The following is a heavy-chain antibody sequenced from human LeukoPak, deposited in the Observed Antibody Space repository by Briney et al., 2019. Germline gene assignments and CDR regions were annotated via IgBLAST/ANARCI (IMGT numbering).Heavy chain of an antibody. Sequence: SETLSLTCTVSGGSISSSSYYWGWIRQPPGKGLEWIGSIYYSGSTYYNPSLKSRVTISVDTSKNQFSLKLSSVTAADTAVYYCARDRHYYDSSGYVDYWGQGTLVTVSS. J-gene: IGHJ4*02. CDR3: ARDRHYYDSSGYVDY. CDR2: IYYSGST. CDR1: GGSISSSSYY. V-gene: IGHV4-39*07. D-gene: IGHD3-22*01.